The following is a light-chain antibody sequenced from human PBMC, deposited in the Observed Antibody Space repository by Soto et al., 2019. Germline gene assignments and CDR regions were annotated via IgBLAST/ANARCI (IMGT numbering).Light chain of an antibody. CDR3: AAWDGSLNGYV. V-gene: IGLV1-44*01. CDR1: SSNIGSNT. CDR2: SND. J-gene: IGLJ1*01. Sequence: QPVLTQPPSASGTPGQRVTISCSGSSSNIGSNTVNWYQQLPGTAPKLLIYSNDQRPSGVPDRFSGSKSGTSASLAISGLQSEDEADYYCAAWDGSLNGYVFGTGTKLTV.